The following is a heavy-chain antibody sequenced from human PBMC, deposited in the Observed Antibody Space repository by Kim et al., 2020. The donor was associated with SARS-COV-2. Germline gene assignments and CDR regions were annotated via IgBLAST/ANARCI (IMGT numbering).Heavy chain of an antibody. J-gene: IGHJ4*02. CDR2: ISFDGGA. CDR1: GFTVYTNH. V-gene: IGHV3-53*05. CDR3: GRAPPGYGGFDS. Sequence: GGSLRLSCAASGFTVYTNHVSWVRQAPGQGLEWVSDISFDGGAYYTDSVEGRFTISRDNAKNKVYLQMDRLRSDDTAVYYCGRAPPGYGGFDSWGQGTLV. D-gene: IGHD4-17*01.